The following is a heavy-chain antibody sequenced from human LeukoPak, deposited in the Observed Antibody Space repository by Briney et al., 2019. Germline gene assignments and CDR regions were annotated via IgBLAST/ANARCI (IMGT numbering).Heavy chain of an antibody. CDR2: IRGGGSST. CDR3: AKRESSGKYFDY. Sequence: GGSLRLSCADSGFTFSTYVMSWVRQAPGKGLEWISTIRGGGSSTYYADSVRGRFTISRDNSKNTLYLQMNSLRAGDTAVYYCAKRESSGKYFDYWGQGTLVTVSS. V-gene: IGHV3-23*01. J-gene: IGHJ4*02. D-gene: IGHD6-19*01. CDR1: GFTFSTYV.